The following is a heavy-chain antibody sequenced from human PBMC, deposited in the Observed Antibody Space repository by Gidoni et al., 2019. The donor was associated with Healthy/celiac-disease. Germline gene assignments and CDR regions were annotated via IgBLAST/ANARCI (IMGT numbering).Heavy chain of an antibody. Sequence: EVQLVESGGGLVQPGRSLRLSCAASGFTFDDYAMHWVRQAPGKGLEWVSGISWNSGSIGYADSVKGRFTISRDNAKNSLYLQMNSLRAEDTALYYCAKDMGPDYLDAFDIWGQGTMVTVSS. CDR3: AKDMGPDYLDAFDI. J-gene: IGHJ3*02. D-gene: IGHD4-17*01. V-gene: IGHV3-9*01. CDR1: GFTFDDYA. CDR2: ISWNSGSI.